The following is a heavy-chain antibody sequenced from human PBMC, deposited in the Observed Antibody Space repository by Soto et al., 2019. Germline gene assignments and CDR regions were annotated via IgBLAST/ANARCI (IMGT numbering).Heavy chain of an antibody. D-gene: IGHD3-3*01. CDR1: GFTFSSYA. V-gene: IGHV3-23*01. Sequence: EVQLLESGGVLVQPGGSLRLSCAASGFTFSSYAMSWVRQAPGKGLEWVSAISGSGGSTYYADSLKGRFTFSRDKSNKTLYLKMTRLRAEDTAVYYCAKSSTRLTTPRFLEWLLYFDAFDIWGQGTMVTVSS. CDR2: ISGSGGST. CDR3: AKSSTRLTTPRFLEWLLYFDAFDI. J-gene: IGHJ3*02.